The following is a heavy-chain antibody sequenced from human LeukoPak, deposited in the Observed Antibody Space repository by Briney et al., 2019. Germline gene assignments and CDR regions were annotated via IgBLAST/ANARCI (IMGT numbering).Heavy chain of an antibody. Sequence: PGRSLRLSCVVSGFTFSSYAMHWVRQAPGKGLEWVAVISYDGSNKYYADSVKGRFTISRDNSKNTLYLQMNSLRAEDTAVYYCAKDYVGTAAGTSPVDYWGQGTLVTVSS. J-gene: IGHJ4*02. D-gene: IGHD6-13*01. CDR1: GFTFSSYA. V-gene: IGHV3-30-3*01. CDR2: ISYDGSNK. CDR3: AKDYVGTAAGTSPVDY.